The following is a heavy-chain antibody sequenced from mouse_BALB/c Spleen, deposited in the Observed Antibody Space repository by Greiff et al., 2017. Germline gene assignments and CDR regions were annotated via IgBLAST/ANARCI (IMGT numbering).Heavy chain of an antibody. CDR3: ARRQYGNYVNAMDY. J-gene: IGHJ4*01. V-gene: IGHV5-9-3*01. D-gene: IGHD2-10*02. CDR1: GFTFSSYA. Sequence: EVKLVESGGGLVKPGGSLKLSCAASGFTFSSYAMSWVRQTPEKRLEWVATISSGGSYTYYPDSVKGRFTISRDNAKNTLYLQMSSLRSEDTAMYYCARRQYGNYVNAMDYWGQGTSVTVSS. CDR2: ISSGGSYT.